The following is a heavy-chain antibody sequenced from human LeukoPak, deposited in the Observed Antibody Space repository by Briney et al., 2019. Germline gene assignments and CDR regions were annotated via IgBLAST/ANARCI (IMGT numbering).Heavy chain of an antibody. V-gene: IGHV3-73*01. Sequence: GGSLRLSCAASGFTFSGSAIHWVRQASGRGLEWVGRIRSKTNYYATAYSESVRGRFTISRDDSQNTAYLQMNSLKTEDTAIYYCSRIRTGDGNSIFDSWGQGTLVTVSS. CDR2: IRSKTNYYAT. J-gene: IGHJ4*02. CDR1: GFTFSGSA. D-gene: IGHD7-27*01. CDR3: SRIRTGDGNSIFDS.